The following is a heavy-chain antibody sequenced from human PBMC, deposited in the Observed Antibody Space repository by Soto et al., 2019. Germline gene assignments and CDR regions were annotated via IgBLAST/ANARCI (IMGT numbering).Heavy chain of an antibody. J-gene: IGHJ5*02. CDR1: GVTFIRQD. CDR3: ARVEVTMTIDP. Sequence: AVKFSCKASGVTFIRQDMRWVRQAPGQGLEWMGGIIPMFGTANYAQKFQGRVAITADKSTSTAYMELSSLRSEDTAVYYCARVEVTMTIDPWGQGTLVTVSS. CDR2: IIPMFGTA. D-gene: IGHD3-22*01. V-gene: IGHV1-69*06.